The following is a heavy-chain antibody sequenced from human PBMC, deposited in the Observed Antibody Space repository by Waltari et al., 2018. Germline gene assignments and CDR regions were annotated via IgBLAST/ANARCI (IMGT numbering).Heavy chain of an antibody. CDR3: AKDMILWFGELFGDAFDI. Sequence: EVQLVESGGGLVQPGGSLRLSCAASGFTFSSYAMSWVRQAPGQGLEWVSAISGSGGSTDYADSVKGRFTISRDNSKNTLYLQMNSLRAEDTAVYYCAKDMILWFGELFGDAFDIWGQGTMVTVSS. CDR1: GFTFSSYA. D-gene: IGHD3-10*01. V-gene: IGHV3-23*04. J-gene: IGHJ3*02. CDR2: ISGSGGST.